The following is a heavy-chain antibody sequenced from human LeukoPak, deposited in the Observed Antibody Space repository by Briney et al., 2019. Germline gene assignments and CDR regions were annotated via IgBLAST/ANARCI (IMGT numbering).Heavy chain of an antibody. CDR3: ARDRGSYSYYYYYYYMDV. CDR1: GGSISSGSYY. V-gene: IGHV4-61*02. D-gene: IGHD1-26*01. CDR2: IYTSGST. J-gene: IGHJ6*03. Sequence: SQTLSLTCTVSGGSISSGSYYWSWIRQPAGKGLEWIGRIYTSGSTNYNPSLKSRVTISVDTSKNQFSLKLSSVTAADTAVYYCARDRGSYSYYYYYYYMDVWGKGTTVTVSS.